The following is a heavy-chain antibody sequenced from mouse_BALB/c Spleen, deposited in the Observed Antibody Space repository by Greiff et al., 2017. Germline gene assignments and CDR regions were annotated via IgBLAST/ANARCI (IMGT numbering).Heavy chain of an antibody. V-gene: IGHV5-9-4*01. D-gene: IGHD2-14*01. CDR3: ASNRYDDAMDY. CDR2: ISSGGSYT. CDR1: GFTFSSYA. Sequence: EVKLVESGGGLVKPGGSLKLSCAASGFTFSSYAMSWVRQSPEKRLEWVAEISSGGSYTYYPDTVTGRFTISRDNAKNTLYLEMSSLRSEDTAMYYCASNRYDDAMDYWGQGTSVTVSS. J-gene: IGHJ4*01.